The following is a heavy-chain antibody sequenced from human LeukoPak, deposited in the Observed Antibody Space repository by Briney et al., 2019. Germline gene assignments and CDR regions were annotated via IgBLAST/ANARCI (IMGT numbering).Heavy chain of an antibody. V-gene: IGHV4-59*11. CDR3: ARVDNWVAWYSDL. CDR1: GASMNDHY. Sequence: SETLSLTCTVSGASMNDHYWNWIRQPPGKGLEWIGYVYYSGSTSYNSSLRSRVTISLDTSKSQVSLSLTSVSAADTAVYYCARVDNWVAWYSDLWGRGTLVTVSS. CDR2: VYYSGST. J-gene: IGHJ2*01. D-gene: IGHD2-2*03.